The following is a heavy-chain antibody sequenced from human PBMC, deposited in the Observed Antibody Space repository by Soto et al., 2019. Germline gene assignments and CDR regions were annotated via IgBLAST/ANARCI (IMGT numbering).Heavy chain of an antibody. CDR3: AREYYYGSGDFDY. CDR2: ISYDGSNK. D-gene: IGHD3-10*01. Sequence: GGSLRLSCAASGFTFSSDAMHWVRQAPGKGLEWVAVISYDGSNKYYADSVKGRFTISRDNSKNTLYLQMNSLRAEDTAVYYCAREYYYGSGDFDYPGQGTLVTVSS. V-gene: IGHV3-30-3*01. CDR1: GFTFSSDA. J-gene: IGHJ4*02.